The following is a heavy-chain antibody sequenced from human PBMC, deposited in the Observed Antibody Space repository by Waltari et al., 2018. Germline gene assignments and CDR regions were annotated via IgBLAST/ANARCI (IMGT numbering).Heavy chain of an antibody. Sequence: QVQLVESGGGVVQPGRSLRHSCAASGFTFSSYGMDWVRQAPGKGLGWGAVIWYDGSNKYYADSVKGRFTISRDNSKNTLYLQMNSLRAEDTAVYYCARESRGGWFDPWGQGTLVTVSS. D-gene: IGHD2-15*01. CDR1: GFTFSSYG. CDR3: ARESRGGWFDP. CDR2: IWYDGSNK. V-gene: IGHV3-33*01. J-gene: IGHJ5*02.